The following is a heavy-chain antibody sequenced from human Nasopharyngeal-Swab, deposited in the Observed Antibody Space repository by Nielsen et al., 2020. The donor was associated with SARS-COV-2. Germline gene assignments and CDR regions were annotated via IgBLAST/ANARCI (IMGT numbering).Heavy chain of an antibody. CDR1: GGPFSGHY. V-gene: IGHV4-34*01. J-gene: IGHJ6*02. Sequence: SETLSLTCAVYGGPFSGHYWSWICQPPGKGLEWIGEINHSGSTNHNPSLKSRVTISVDTSKNQFSLKLSSVTAADTAVYYCARGQPVTTFYYYYGMDVWGQGTTVTVSS. D-gene: IGHD4-17*01. CDR2: INHSGST. CDR3: ARGQPVTTFYYYYGMDV.